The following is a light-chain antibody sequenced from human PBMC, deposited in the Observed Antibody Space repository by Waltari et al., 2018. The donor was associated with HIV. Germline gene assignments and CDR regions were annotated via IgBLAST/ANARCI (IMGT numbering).Light chain of an antibody. CDR3: LQDFTYPRT. CDR1: QGIRND. J-gene: IGKJ1*01. Sequence: AIQMTQSPSSLSASVGARVTITCRASQGIRNDLGWYQQKSGKAPKLLIYGASSLQSGVPSRFSGSGSGTDFTLTISSLQPEDFATYYCLQDFTYPRTFGQGTKVEIK. CDR2: GAS. V-gene: IGKV1-6*01.